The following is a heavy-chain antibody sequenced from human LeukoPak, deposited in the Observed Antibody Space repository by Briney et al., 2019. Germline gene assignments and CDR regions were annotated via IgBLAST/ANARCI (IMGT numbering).Heavy chain of an antibody. CDR2: IYYSGST. Sequence: ASETLSLTCTVSGGSISSNYWSWIRQPPGKGLEWIGYIYYSGSTNYNPSLKSRVTISVDTSKNQFSLKLSSVTAAGTAVYYCASSPQEVRGAMDYWGQGTLVTVSS. V-gene: IGHV4-59*01. J-gene: IGHJ4*02. D-gene: IGHD3-10*01. CDR1: GGSISSNY. CDR3: ASSPQEVRGAMDY.